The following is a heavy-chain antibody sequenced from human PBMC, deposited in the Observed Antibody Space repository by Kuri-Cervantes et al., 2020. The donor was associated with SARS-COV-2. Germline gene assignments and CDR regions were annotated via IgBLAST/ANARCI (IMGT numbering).Heavy chain of an antibody. J-gene: IGHJ4*02. CDR2: IYYSGST. CDR3: ARVGRAGPFDY. V-gene: IGHV4-30-4*08. D-gene: IGHD6-13*01. Sequence: LRLSCTVSGGSISSGDYYWSWIRQPPGKGLEWIGYIYYSGSTYYNPSLKSRVTISVDRSKNQFSLKLSSVTAADTAVYYCARVGRAGPFDYWGQGTLVTVSS. CDR1: GGSISSGDYY.